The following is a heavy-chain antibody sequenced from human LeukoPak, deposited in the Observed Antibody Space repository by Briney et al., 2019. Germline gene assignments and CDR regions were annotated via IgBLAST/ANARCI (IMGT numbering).Heavy chain of an antibody. V-gene: IGHV3-23*01. CDR3: AKGRTEGGTLALDY. Sequence: GGSLRLSCAASGFTVRNNYMSWVRQAPGKGLEWVSAISGSGGSTYYADSVKGRFTISRDNSKNTLYLQVNSLRAEDTAVYYCAKGRTEGGTLALDYWGQGTLVTVSS. J-gene: IGHJ4*02. D-gene: IGHD6-19*01. CDR1: GFTVRNNY. CDR2: ISGSGGST.